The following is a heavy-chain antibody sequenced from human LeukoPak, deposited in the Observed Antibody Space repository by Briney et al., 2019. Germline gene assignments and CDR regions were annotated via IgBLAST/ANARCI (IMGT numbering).Heavy chain of an antibody. V-gene: IGHV4-34*01. CDR3: ARGRGAGDILPPPLAMRDWFDP. Sequence: PSETLSLTCAVYRGSFSGYFWSWIRQPPGKGLEWIGEINQSGSTNYNPSLKSRVTISVDTSKKQFSLKLSSVTAADTAVYYCARGRGAGDILPPPLAMRDWFDPWGQGTLVTVPS. CDR1: RGSFSGYF. D-gene: IGHD2/OR15-2a*01. J-gene: IGHJ5*02. CDR2: INQSGST.